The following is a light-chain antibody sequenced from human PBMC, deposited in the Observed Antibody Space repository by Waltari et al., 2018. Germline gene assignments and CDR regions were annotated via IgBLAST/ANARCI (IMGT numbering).Light chain of an antibody. J-gene: IGKJ4*01. Sequence: DIQVTQSPSSLSASVGARVTLPCRTSQSISTSLNWYQQKPGKPPKLLIFAASALQSGVSSRFSGSGSQTDFTLTIRNLQPEDFATYYCQQSYRAPQTFGGGTKVDMK. CDR1: QSISTS. CDR2: AAS. CDR3: QQSYRAPQT. V-gene: IGKV1-39*01.